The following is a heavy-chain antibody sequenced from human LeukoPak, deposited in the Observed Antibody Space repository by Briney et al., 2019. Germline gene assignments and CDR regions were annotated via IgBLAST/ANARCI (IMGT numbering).Heavy chain of an antibody. D-gene: IGHD3-9*01. CDR1: GFTFSSYW. CDR3: ASKYYDILTGYYYFDY. V-gene: IGHV3-66*01. Sequence: PGGSLRLSCAASGFTFSSYWMHWVRQAPGKGLEWVSVIYSGGSTYYADSVKGRFTISRDNSKNTLYLQMNSLRAEDTAVYYCASKYYDILTGYYYFDYWGQGTLVTVSS. J-gene: IGHJ4*02. CDR2: IYSGGST.